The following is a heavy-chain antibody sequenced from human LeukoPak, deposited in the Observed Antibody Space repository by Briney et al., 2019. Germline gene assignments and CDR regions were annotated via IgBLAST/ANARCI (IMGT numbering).Heavy chain of an antibody. CDR1: GGSFSGYY. D-gene: IGHD3-22*01. CDR3: ARDTPYYDSSGYYYWFDP. Sequence: SETLSLTCAVYGGSFSGYYWSWIRQPAGKGLEWIGYIYYSGSTYYNPSLKSRVTISVDTSKNQFSLKLSSVTAADTAVYYCARDTPYYDSSGYYYWFDPWGQGTLVTVSS. V-gene: IGHV4-59*06. J-gene: IGHJ5*02. CDR2: IYYSGST.